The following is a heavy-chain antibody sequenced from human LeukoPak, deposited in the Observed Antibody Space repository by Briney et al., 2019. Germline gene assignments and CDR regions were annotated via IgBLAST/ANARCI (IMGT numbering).Heavy chain of an antibody. V-gene: IGHV4-38-2*02. D-gene: IGHD2-15*01. CDR3: ARGAVSGGSPLSFDI. CDR1: GYSISSGYY. CDR2: IYHSGST. J-gene: IGHJ3*02. Sequence: SETLSLTCTVSGYSISSGYYWGWIRQPPGKGLEWIGSIYHSGSTYYNPSLKSRVTISVDTSKNQFSLKLSSVTAADTAVYYCARGAVSGGSPLSFDIWGQGTMVTVSS.